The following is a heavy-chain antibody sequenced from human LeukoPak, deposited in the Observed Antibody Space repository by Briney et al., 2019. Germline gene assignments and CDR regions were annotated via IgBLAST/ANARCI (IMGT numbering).Heavy chain of an antibody. CDR2: ISSSSSYI. CDR3: ARDVLRYFDWFNSDWFDP. CDR1: GFTFSSYS. J-gene: IGHJ5*02. V-gene: IGHV3-21*01. Sequence: PGGSLRLSGAASGFTFSSYSMNWVSQAPGKGLEWVSSISSSSSYIYYADSVKGRFTISRDNAKNSLYLQMNSLRAEDTAVYYCARDVLRYFDWFNSDWFDPWGQGTLVTVSS. D-gene: IGHD3-9*01.